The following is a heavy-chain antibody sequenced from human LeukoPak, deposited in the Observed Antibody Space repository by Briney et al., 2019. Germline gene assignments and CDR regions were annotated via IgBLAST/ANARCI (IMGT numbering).Heavy chain of an antibody. CDR1: GGTFSSYA. J-gene: IGHJ6*03. D-gene: IGHD2-8*01. CDR2: INPNSGDT. CDR3: ARSAENCNNGVCFTDYYMDV. Sequence: ASVKVSCKASGGTFSSYAISWVRQAPGQGLEWMGRINPNSGDTNYAQNFQGRVTMTRDTSITTAYMELSSLTSDDTAVYFCARSAENCNNGVCFTDYYMDVWGKGTTVTVSS. V-gene: IGHV1-2*06.